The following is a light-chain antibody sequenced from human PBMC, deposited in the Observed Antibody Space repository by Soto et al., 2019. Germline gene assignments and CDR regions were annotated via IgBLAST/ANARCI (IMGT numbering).Light chain of an antibody. CDR2: DSW. Sequence: EIVLTQFPATLSLSPGERATLSCRASQSVGNYLAWYQQKPGQAPRLLIYDSWKRATGIPDRFSASGSGTDFTLIISSLEPDDIAVYYCQQRGNWPLFTFGPGTKVEIK. CDR3: QQRGNWPLFT. V-gene: IGKV3-11*01. J-gene: IGKJ3*01. CDR1: QSVGNY.